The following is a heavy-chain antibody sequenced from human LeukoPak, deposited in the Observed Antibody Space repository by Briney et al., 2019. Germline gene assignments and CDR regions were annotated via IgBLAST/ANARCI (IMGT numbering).Heavy chain of an antibody. J-gene: IGHJ4*02. CDR3: AKDFRSSWYRYFDY. D-gene: IGHD6-13*01. Sequence: GGSLRLSCAASGFTFSSYSMNWIRQAPGKGLEWVSSISSSSSYIYYADSVKGRFTISRDNSKNTLYLQMNSLRAEDTAVYYCAKDFRSSWYRYFDYWGQGALVTVSS. CDR2: ISSSSSYI. V-gene: IGHV3-21*04. CDR1: GFTFSSYS.